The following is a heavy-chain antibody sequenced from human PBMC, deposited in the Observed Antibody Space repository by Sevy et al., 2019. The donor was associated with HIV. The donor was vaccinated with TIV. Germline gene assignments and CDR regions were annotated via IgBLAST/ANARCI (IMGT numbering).Heavy chain of an antibody. J-gene: IGHJ5*02. CDR2: IIPIFGTA. Sequence: ASVKVSCKASGGTFSSYAISWVRQAPGQGLELMGGIIPIFGTANYAQKFQGRFTITADESTITAYMELSSLRPEDTAVYYCARGPGGGSFDPWGQGTLVTVSS. V-gene: IGHV1-69*13. CDR3: ARGPGGGSFDP. D-gene: IGHD3-16*01. CDR1: GGTFSSYA.